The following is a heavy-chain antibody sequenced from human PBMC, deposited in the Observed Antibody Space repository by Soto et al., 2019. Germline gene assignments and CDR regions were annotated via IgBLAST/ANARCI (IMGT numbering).Heavy chain of an antibody. CDR2: IYHSGRT. J-gene: IGHJ3*02. CDR1: GYSISSGYY. D-gene: IGHD3-22*01. V-gene: IGHV4-38-2*02. Sequence: SETLSLTCAVSGYSISSGYYWGWIRQPPGQGLEWIGSIYHSGRTYYNPSLKSRVTISVDTTKNQFSLKLSSVTAADTAVYYCARESKYYYDSSSYSHAFDIWRQGTMVTVSS. CDR3: ARESKYYYDSSSYSHAFDI.